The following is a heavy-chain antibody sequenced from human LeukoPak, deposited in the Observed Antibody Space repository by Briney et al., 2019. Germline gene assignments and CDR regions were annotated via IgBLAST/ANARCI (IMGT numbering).Heavy chain of an antibody. Sequence: SETLSLTCTVYGGSISSYYWSWIRQPPGKRLEWIGHIYYSGSTNYNPSLKSRVTISVDTSKNQFSLKLSSVTAADTAVYYCTIRSSIWSGYQDTLYYFDSWGQGTLVTVSS. CDR1: GGSISSYY. CDR3: TIRSSIWSGYQDTLYYFDS. CDR2: IYYSGST. V-gene: IGHV4-59*01. J-gene: IGHJ4*02. D-gene: IGHD3-3*01.